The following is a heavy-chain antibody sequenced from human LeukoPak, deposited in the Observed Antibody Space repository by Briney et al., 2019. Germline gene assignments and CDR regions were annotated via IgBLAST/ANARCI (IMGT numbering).Heavy chain of an antibody. CDR1: GGSISSSSYY. J-gene: IGHJ6*03. V-gene: IGHV4-39*01. Sequence: SETLSLTCTVSGGSISSSSYYWGWIRQPPGKGLEWIGSIYYSGSTYYNPSLKSRVTISVDTSKNQFSLKLSSVTAADTAVYYCASGYYYDSSGKYYYYMDVWGKGTTVTVSS. CDR2: IYYSGST. D-gene: IGHD3-22*01. CDR3: ASGYYYDSSGKYYYYMDV.